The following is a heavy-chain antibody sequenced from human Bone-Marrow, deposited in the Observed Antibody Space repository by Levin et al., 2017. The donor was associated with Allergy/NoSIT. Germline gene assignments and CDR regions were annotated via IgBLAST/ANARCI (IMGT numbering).Heavy chain of an antibody. Sequence: PGESLKISCAASGFTFSNAWMSWVRQAPGKGLEWVGRIKTKTDGGTTDYAAPVKGRFTISRDDSKNTLYLQMNSLKTEDTAVYYCSTDYSGYQYDYWGRGTLVTVSS. J-gene: IGHJ4*02. CDR3: STDYSGYQYDY. CDR2: IKTKTDGGTT. V-gene: IGHV3-15*01. D-gene: IGHD5-12*01. CDR1: GFTFSNAW.